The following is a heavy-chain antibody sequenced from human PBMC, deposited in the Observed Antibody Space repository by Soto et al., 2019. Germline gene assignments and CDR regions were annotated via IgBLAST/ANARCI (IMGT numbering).Heavy chain of an antibody. CDR1: GGSISNHY. Sequence: QVQLQESGPGLVKPSETLSLTCPVSGGSISNHYWSWIRQPPGKGLEWIGYIYYNGNTNYNPSLKSRVTMSVDTSQNQISLKLSSVTAADTAVYYCARANWYSEYWGQGTLVTVSS. CDR3: ARANWYSEY. D-gene: IGHD7-27*01. CDR2: IYYNGNT. J-gene: IGHJ4*02. V-gene: IGHV4-59*11.